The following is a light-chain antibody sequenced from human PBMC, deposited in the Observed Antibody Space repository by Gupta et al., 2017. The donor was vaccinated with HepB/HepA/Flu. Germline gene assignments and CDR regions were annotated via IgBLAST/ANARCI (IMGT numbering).Light chain of an antibody. CDR1: QAIGDW. CDR3: QQYESFPLT. Sequence: DIQMSQSPSTLSASVGDSVTITCRASQAIGDWLAWYQQKPGKDPKLLIYKASTLQGGVPWRFSGSGSGTEFTLTISSLQPDDFATYYCQQYESFPLTFGGGTKVELK. J-gene: IGKJ4*01. CDR2: KAS. V-gene: IGKV1-5*03.